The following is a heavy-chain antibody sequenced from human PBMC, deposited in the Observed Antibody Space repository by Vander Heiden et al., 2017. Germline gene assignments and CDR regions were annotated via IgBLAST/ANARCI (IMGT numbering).Heavy chain of an antibody. CDR1: GGPISSSSYY. D-gene: IGHD2-2*01. CDR3: ASLVPATGRGDY. CDR2: IYYSGST. J-gene: IGHJ4*02. Sequence: QLQLQESGPGLVKPSETLSLTCTVPGGPISSSSYYWGWIRQPPGKGLEWIGSIYYSGSTYYNPSLKSRVTISVDTSKNQFSLKLSSVTAADTAVYYCASLVPATGRGDYWGQGTLVTVSS. V-gene: IGHV4-39*01.